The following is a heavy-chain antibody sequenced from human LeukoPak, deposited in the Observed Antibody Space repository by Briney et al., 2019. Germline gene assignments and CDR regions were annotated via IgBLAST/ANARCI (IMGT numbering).Heavy chain of an antibody. D-gene: IGHD3-10*01. CDR3: AKDKRGMVRGAGVFDY. CDR1: GFTFDDYA. CDR2: ISWDGGST. V-gene: IGHV3-43D*03. Sequence: GGSLRLSCAASGFTFDDYAMHWVRQAPGKGLEWASLISWDGGSTYYADSVKGRFTISRDNSKNSLYLQMNSLRAEDTALYYCAKDKRGMVRGAGVFDYWGQGTLVTVSS. J-gene: IGHJ4*02.